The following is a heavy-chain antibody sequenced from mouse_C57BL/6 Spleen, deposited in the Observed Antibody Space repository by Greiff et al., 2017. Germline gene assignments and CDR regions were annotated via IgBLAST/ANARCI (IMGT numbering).Heavy chain of an antibody. V-gene: IGHV5-17*01. J-gene: IGHJ4*01. CDR2: ISSGSGTI. Sequence: EVMLVESGGGLVKPGGSLKLSCAASGFTFSDYGMHWVRQTPEKGLEWVAYISSGSGTIYYADTVKGRFTISRDNAKNTLFLQLTSLRSEDTAMYYCARTDHSYAMDYWGQGTSVTVSS. CDR3: ARTDHSYAMDY. CDR1: GFTFSDYG.